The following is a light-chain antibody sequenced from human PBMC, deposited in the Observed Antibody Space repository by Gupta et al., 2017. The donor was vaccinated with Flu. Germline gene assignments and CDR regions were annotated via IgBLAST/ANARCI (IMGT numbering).Light chain of an antibody. CDR2: SND. CDR1: SSNIGSNT. CDR3: AAWDDTLKAV. J-gene: IGLJ3*02. Sequence: QSVLTQPPSASGTPGQRVSISCSGSSSNIGSNTVDWYQQLPGTAPKLLIYSNDQRPSGVPDRFSASKSGTSAALAISGLQSEDEADYFCAAWDDTLKAVFGGGTKLTVL. V-gene: IGLV1-44*01.